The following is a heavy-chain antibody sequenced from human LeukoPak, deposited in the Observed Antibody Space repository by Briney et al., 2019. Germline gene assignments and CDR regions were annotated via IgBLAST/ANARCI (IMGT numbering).Heavy chain of an antibody. CDR3: ARDLNGEGDY. CDR1: GYTFIRYY. CDR2: INPNGGST. V-gene: IGHV1-46*01. Sequence: ASVKVSCMASGYTFIRYYMLWVRQAPGQGLEWMGMINPNGGSTTYAQKFQGRVTMTRDTSTNTVYMELSSLRSEDSAVYYCARDLNGEGDYWGQGTLVTVSS. J-gene: IGHJ4*02.